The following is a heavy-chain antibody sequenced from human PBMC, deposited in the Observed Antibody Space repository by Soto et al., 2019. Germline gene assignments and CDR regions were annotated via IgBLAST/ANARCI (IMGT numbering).Heavy chain of an antibody. CDR1: GGSIILGDYS. V-gene: IGHV4-30-4*01. Sequence: TLSLTCTVSGGSIILGDYSWIWIRQPPGKGLEWIGYIYYSGSTYYNPSLKSRVTISVDTSKNQFSLKLSSVTAADTAVYYCAREVGCSGGSCYSVDYGMDVWGQGTTVTVSS. CDR2: IYYSGST. CDR3: AREVGCSGGSCYSVDYGMDV. J-gene: IGHJ6*02. D-gene: IGHD2-15*01.